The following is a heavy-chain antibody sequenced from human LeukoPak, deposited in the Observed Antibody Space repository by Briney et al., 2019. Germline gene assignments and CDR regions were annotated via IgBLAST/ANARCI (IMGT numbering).Heavy chain of an antibody. D-gene: IGHD3-10*01. CDR3: ASTIWFGTPRMDS. J-gene: IGHJ4*02. CDR1: GFTVSSNF. Sequence: GGSLRLSCAASGFTVSSNFMSWVRQAPGKGLEWISVIYAAGTTFYIDSVKGRFTISRDNSKNTLFLQVNSLRVEDTAVYYCASTIWFGTPRMDSWGQGTLVTVSS. V-gene: IGHV3-53*01. CDR2: IYAAGTT.